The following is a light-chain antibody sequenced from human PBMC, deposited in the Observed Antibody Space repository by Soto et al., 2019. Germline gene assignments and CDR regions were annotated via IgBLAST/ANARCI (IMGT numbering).Light chain of an antibody. CDR1: QAISNS. Sequence: DIQMTQSPSSLSASVGDRVTITCRASQAISNSLAWYQQKPGKVPKLLIYTASTLQSGVPSRISGSGSGTDLTLTISSLQPEDVATYYCQKYNYAPLTFGGGTKVELK. CDR3: QKYNYAPLT. CDR2: TAS. V-gene: IGKV1-27*01. J-gene: IGKJ4*01.